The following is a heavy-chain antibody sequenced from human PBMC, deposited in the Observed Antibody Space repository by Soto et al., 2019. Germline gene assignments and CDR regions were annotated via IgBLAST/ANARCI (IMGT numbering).Heavy chain of an antibody. J-gene: IGHJ4*02. CDR1: GYTFIDYG. D-gene: IGHD3-10*01. Sequence: QVQLVQSGAEVEKPGASVKVSCKASGYTFIDYGVSWVRQAPGQGLEWMGWITAYKGNTHYAQNLQGRVTMTADTSTSTVYMELRSLKSDDTAIYYCARDRRGSGKEFDYWGQGTLVTVSS. CDR2: ITAYKGNT. V-gene: IGHV1-18*01. CDR3: ARDRRGSGKEFDY.